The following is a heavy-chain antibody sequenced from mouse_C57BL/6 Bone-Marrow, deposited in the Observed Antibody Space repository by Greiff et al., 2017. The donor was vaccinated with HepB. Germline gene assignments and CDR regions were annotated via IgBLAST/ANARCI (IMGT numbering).Heavy chain of an antibody. V-gene: IGHV3-6*01. Sequence: EVQLQESGPGLVKPSQSLSLTCSVTGYSITSGYNWNWIRQFPGNKLEWMGYISYDGSNNYNPSLKNRISITRDTSKNQFFLKLNSVTTEDTATYYCARGFYDGSPYFDYWGQGTTLTVSS. D-gene: IGHD2-3*01. CDR3: ARGFYDGSPYFDY. J-gene: IGHJ2*01. CDR2: ISYDGSN. CDR1: GYSITSGYN.